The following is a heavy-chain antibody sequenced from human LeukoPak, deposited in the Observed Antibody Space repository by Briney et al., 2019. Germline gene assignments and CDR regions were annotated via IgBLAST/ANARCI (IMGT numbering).Heavy chain of an antibody. CDR1: GFTFSRFW. D-gene: IGHD2-2*01. J-gene: IGHJ4*02. CDR3: ARILSIDQSYYFDY. CDR2: IKQGGSEK. V-gene: IGHV3-7*05. Sequence: GGSLRLSCAASGFTFSRFWMRWVRQAPGKGLEWVANIKQGGSEKYYVDSVKGRFTISRDNAKRSLDLQLNSLRAEDTAIYYCARILSIDQSYYFDYWGQGTLVTVSS.